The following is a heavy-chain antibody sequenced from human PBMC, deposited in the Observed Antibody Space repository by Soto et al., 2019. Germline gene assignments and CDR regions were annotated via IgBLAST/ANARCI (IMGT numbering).Heavy chain of an antibody. CDR1: GCSIRDYY. CDR2: IYYTGTT. J-gene: IGHJ5*01. V-gene: IGHV4-59*08. CDR3: ARLGGYYQSLDS. Sequence: SETLSLTCTVSGCSIRDYYWGWIRLSPGKGLEWIGYIYYTGTTRYNPSIKSRVTISVDSSKNQLSLNLRSVSAADTAVYYCARLGGYYQSLDSWGQGTLVTVSS. D-gene: IGHD3-22*01.